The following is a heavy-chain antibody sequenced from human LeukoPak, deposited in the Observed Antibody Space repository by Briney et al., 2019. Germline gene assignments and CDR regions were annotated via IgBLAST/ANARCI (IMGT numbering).Heavy chain of an antibody. Sequence: SETLSLTCTVSGYSISSGYYWGWIRPPPGKGLEWIGMIYHSGSTYYNPSLKSRVTISVDTSKNQFSLKLSSVTAADTAVYYCARGGYSYGYGDYWGQGTLVTVSS. CDR2: IYHSGST. V-gene: IGHV4-38-2*02. CDR1: GYSISSGYY. J-gene: IGHJ4*02. D-gene: IGHD5-18*01. CDR3: ARGGYSYGYGDY.